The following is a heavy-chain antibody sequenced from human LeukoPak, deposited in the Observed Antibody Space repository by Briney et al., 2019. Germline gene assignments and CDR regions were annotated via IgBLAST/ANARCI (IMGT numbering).Heavy chain of an antibody. V-gene: IGHV4-61*02. CDR1: GGSISSGTNY. Sequence: SQTLSLTCTVSGGSISSGTNYWSWIRQPAGKGLEWIGRISTSGSTNYNPSLKSRVTMSVDTSKNQFSLNLSSVTAADTAVYYCARGSARMVANPLFDYWGRGTLVTVSS. CDR3: ARGSARMVANPLFDY. J-gene: IGHJ4*02. CDR2: ISTSGST. D-gene: IGHD5-12*01.